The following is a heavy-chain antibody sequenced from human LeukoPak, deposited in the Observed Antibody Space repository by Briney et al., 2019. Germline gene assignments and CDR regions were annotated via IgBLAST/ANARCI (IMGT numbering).Heavy chain of an antibody. V-gene: IGHV3-7*01. CDR1: GFTFSSYW. D-gene: IGHD2-15*01. Sequence: GGSLRLSCVASGFTFSSYWMSWVRQAPGKGLEWVANIKQDGSEKYYVDSVKGRFTISRDNAKNSLYLQMNSLRAEDTAVYYCAREGDIVVVVATNPLDYWGQGTLVTVSS. CDR2: IKQDGSEK. CDR3: AREGDIVVVVATNPLDY. J-gene: IGHJ4*02.